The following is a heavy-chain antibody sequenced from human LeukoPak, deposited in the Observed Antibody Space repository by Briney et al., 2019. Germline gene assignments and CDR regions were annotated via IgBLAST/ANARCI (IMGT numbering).Heavy chain of an antibody. CDR3: ARDHPRGYSYGYTNAFDI. Sequence: SETLSLTCTVSGASISSSDYYWGWIRQPPGKGLEWIGRIYTSGSTNYNPSLKSRVTISVDTSKNQFSLKLSSLTAADTAVYYCARDHPRGYSYGYTNAFDIWGQGTMVTVSS. CDR1: GASISSSDYY. V-gene: IGHV4-39*07. D-gene: IGHD5-18*01. CDR2: IYTSGST. J-gene: IGHJ3*02.